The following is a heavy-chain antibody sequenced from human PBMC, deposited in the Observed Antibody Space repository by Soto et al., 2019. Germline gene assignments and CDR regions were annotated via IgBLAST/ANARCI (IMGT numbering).Heavy chain of an antibody. J-gene: IGHJ5*02. V-gene: IGHV4-34*01. CDR2: INHSGST. CDR3: ARGLARITIEGVWFDP. CDR1: GGSFSGYY. Sequence: QVQLQQWGAGLLKPSETLSLTCAVYGGSFSGYYWSWIRQPPGKGLEWIGEINHSGSTNYNPSLKSRVTISVDTSKNQFSLKLSSVTAADTAVYYCARGLARITIEGVWFDPWGQGTLVTVSS. D-gene: IGHD3-3*01.